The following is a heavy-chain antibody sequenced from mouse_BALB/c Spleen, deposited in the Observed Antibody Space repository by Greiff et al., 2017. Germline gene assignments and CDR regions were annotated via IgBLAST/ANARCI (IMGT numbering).Heavy chain of an antibody. D-gene: IGHD4-1*01. V-gene: IGHV2-2*02. J-gene: IGHJ1*01. CDR1: GFSLTSYG. CDR3: ARTGTYWYFDV. CDR2: IWSGGST. Sequence: VKLLESGPGLVQPSQSLSITCTVSGFSLTSYGVHWVRQSPGKGLEWLGVIWSGGSTDYNAAFISRLSISKDNSKSQVFFKMNSLQANDTAIYYCARTGTYWYFDVWGAGTTVTASS.